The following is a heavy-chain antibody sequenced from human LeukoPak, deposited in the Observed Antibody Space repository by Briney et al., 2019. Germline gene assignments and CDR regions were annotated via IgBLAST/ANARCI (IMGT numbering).Heavy chain of an antibody. CDR1: RFTFSNYW. V-gene: IGHV3-7*01. CDR2: IKQDGSEK. CDR3: ARYSRGFDY. Sequence: PGGSLRLSCVASRFTFSNYWMSWVRQAPGKGLEWVANIKQDGSEKYYVDSVKGRFTISRDNAKNSLYLQMNSLRAEDTAVYYCARYSRGFDYWGQGNLVTVSS. J-gene: IGHJ4*02. D-gene: IGHD4-11*01.